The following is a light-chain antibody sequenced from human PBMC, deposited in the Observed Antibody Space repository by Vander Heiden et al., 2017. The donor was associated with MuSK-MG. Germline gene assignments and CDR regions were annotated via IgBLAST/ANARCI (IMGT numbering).Light chain of an antibody. J-gene: IGKJ1*01. Sequence: DIQMTQSPSSLSASVGDRVTITCRASQSSSSYLNWYQQKQGKAPKLLIYAASSLQSGVPSRFSGSGSGTDCTLTISSLQPEDFATYYCQQSYRTPPTFGQGTKVEIK. CDR3: QQSYRTPPT. CDR1: QSSSSY. CDR2: AAS. V-gene: IGKV1-39*01.